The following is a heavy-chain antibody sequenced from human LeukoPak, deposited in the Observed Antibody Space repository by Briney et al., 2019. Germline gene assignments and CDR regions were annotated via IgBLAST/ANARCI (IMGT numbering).Heavy chain of an antibody. CDR2: IYTSGST. D-gene: IGHD5-12*01. Sequence: PSETLSLTCTVSGGSISSGSYYWSWIRQPAGKGLEWIGRIYTSGSTNYNPSLKSRVTISVDTSKNQFSLKLSSVTAADTAVYYCARQRGYSGYDFDYWGQGTLVTVSS. V-gene: IGHV4-61*02. J-gene: IGHJ4*02. CDR1: GGSISSGSYY. CDR3: ARQRGYSGYDFDY.